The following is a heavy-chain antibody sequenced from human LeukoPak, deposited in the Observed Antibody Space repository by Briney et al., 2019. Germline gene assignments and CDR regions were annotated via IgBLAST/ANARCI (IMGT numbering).Heavy chain of an antibody. CDR1: GYTLTELS. D-gene: IGHD3-10*01. CDR2: FDPEDGET. J-gene: IGHJ6*02. CDR3: ATDQRGAGLGFRYGSGSYNGMDV. V-gene: IGHV1-24*01. Sequence: ASVKVSCKVSGYTLTELSMHWVRQVPGKGLEWMGGFDPEDGETLYAQKFQGRVTMTEDTSTDTAYMELSSLRSEDTAVYCCATDQRGAGLGFRYGSGSYNGMDVWGQGTTVTVSS.